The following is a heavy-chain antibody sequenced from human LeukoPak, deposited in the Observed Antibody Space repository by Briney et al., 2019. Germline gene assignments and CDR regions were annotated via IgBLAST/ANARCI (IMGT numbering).Heavy chain of an antibody. J-gene: IGHJ6*04. V-gene: IGHV1-2*02. Sequence: ASVKVSCKASGYTFTAYYIHWVRQAPGQGLEWMGWTNPNSGGTNYAQEFQGRVTLTRDTSITTAYMELSRLRSDDTAVYYCAKARGLYCSSTSCYDCDVWGKGTTVTVSS. D-gene: IGHD2-2*01. CDR1: GYTFTAYY. CDR2: TNPNSGGT. CDR3: AKARGLYCSSTSCYDCDV.